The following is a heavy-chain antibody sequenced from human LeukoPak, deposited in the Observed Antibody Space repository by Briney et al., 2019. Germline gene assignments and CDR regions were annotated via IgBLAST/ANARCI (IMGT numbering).Heavy chain of an antibody. V-gene: IGHV3-9*01. CDR3: ARGSVVPAAIGY. Sequence: GGSLRLSCAASGFTFDDYAMHWVRQAPGKGLEWVSGISWNSGSIGYADSVKGRFTISRDNAKNSLYLQMNSLRAEDTALYYCARGSVVPAAIGYWGQGTLVTVSS. CDR2: ISWNSGSI. CDR1: GFTFDDYA. J-gene: IGHJ4*02. D-gene: IGHD2-2*01.